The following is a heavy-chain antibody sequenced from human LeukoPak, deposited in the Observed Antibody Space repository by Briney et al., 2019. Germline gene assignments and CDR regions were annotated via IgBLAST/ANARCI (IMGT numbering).Heavy chain of an antibody. CDR2: INPNSGGT. CDR3: ARPCSSTSCYRY. D-gene: IGHD2-2*01. J-gene: IGHJ4*02. V-gene: IGHV1-2*02. Sequence: ASVKVSCKASGYTFTSYDINWVRQAPGQGLEWMGWINPNSGGTNYAQKFQGRVTMTRDTSISTAYMELSRLRSDDTAVYYCARPCSSTSCYRYWGQGTLVTVSS. CDR1: GYTFTSYD.